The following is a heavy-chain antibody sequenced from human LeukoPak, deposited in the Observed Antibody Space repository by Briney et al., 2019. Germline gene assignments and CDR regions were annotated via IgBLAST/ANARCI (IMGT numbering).Heavy chain of an antibody. V-gene: IGHV3-9*01. CDR3: AKDGVAYYYDSSGYPDY. CDR2: ISWNSGSI. J-gene: IGHJ4*02. D-gene: IGHD3-22*01. CDR1: GFTFDDYA. Sequence: GGSLRLSCAASGFTFDDYAMHWVRQAPGKGLEWVSGISWNSGSIGYADSVKGRFTISRDNAKNSLYLQMNSLRAEDTALYYCAKDGVAYYYDSSGYPDYWGQRTLVTVSS.